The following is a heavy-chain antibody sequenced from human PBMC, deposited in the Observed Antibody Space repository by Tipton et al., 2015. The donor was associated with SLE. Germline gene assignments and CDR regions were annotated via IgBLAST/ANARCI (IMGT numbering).Heavy chain of an antibody. CDR3: ARDRRYDSSGYRDYYMDV. J-gene: IGHJ6*03. CDR1: GFTFSDYY. V-gene: IGHV3-11*04. D-gene: IGHD3-22*01. Sequence: SLRLSCGASGFTFSDYYMSWIRQDPGKGLEWFSYISSSGSTIYYAGAVKGRFTISRDNAKNTLYLQMNSLRAEDTAVYYCARDRRYDSSGYRDYYMDVWGKGTTVTVSS. CDR2: ISSSGSTI.